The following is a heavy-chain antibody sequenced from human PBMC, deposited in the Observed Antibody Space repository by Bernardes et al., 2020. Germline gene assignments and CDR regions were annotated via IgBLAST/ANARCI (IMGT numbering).Heavy chain of an antibody. CDR2: ISSSSSYI. D-gene: IGHD3-10*01. CDR3: ARDPLELPCPGSYCPFFDY. CDR1: GFTFSSYS. J-gene: IGHJ4*02. V-gene: IGHV3-21*01. Sequence: GGSLRLSCAASGFTFSSYSMNWVRQAPGKGLEWVSSISSSSSYIYYADSMKGRFTISRDNAKNSLYLQMNSLRAEDTAVYYCARDPLELPCPGSYCPFFDYWGQGTLVTVSS.